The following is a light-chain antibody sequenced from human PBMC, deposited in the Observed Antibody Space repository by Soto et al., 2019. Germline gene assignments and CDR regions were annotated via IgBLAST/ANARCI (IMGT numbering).Light chain of an antibody. J-gene: IGKJ1*01. CDR1: QSVSSN. CDR2: GAS. V-gene: IGKV3-15*01. CDR3: QQYNNWPRWT. Sequence: EIVMTQSPATLSVSPGERATLSCRASQSVSSNLAWYQQKPGQAPRLLIYGASTRATGIPARFSGSGSGTEFTLTISSLQPEDFAVYYCQQYNNWPRWTFGQGTKVDIK.